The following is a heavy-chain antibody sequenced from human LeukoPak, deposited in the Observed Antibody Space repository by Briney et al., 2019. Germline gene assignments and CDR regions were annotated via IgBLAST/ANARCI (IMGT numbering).Heavy chain of an antibody. CDR1: GGSISSYY. CDR3: ARDFKRSGAFDI. V-gene: IGHV4-59*01. CDR2: IYYSGST. Sequence: PSETLSLTCTVSGGSISSYYWSWIRQPPGKGLEWIGYIYYSGSTNYNPSLKSRVTIPVDTSKNQFSLKLSSVTAADTAVYYCARDFKRSGAFDIWGQGTMVTVSS. D-gene: IGHD3-16*01. J-gene: IGHJ3*02.